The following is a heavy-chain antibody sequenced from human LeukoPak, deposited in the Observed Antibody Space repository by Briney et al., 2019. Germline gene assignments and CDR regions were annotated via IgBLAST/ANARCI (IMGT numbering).Heavy chain of an antibody. CDR3: ARDVPYNMNQMYFDY. CDR1: GFTFDDYA. D-gene: IGHD3-10*01. V-gene: IGHV3-9*01. J-gene: IGHJ4*02. Sequence: GRSLRLSCAASGFTFDDYAMHWVRQAPGKGLEWVSGISWNSGSIGYADSVRGRFTISRDNAKNSLYLQMDSLTAEDTAVYYCARDVPYNMNQMYFDYWGQGTLVTVSS. CDR2: ISWNSGSI.